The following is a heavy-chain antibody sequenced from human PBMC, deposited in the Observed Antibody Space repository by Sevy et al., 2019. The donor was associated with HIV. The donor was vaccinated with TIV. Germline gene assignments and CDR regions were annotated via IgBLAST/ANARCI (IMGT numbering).Heavy chain of an antibody. CDR1: GFTFSNYG. Sequence: GGSLRLSCAASGFTFSNYGMHWVRQAPGKGLEWVAVIWNDGSNKYYADSVKGRFTISRDNSKNTLYLQMNSLSVEDTAVYFCARGGDFNDRSAKRDFDYWGQGPLVTVSS. CDR2: IWNDGSNK. J-gene: IGHJ4*02. D-gene: IGHD3-22*01. CDR3: ARGGDFNDRSAKRDFDY. V-gene: IGHV3-33*01.